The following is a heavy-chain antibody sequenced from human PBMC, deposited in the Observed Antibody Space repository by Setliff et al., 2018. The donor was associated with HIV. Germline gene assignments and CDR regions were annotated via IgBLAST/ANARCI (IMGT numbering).Heavy chain of an antibody. CDR1: GGSISSSGYY. Sequence: PSETLSLTCSVSGGSISSSGYYWSWIRQHPGKGLDWIGRVYYSGSTDYNPSLQSRATLSIDTSKNQFSLKLTSVIAADTAIYYCARGPFVLRFLERLVYFDYCGQGKLVTVSS. CDR2: VYYSGST. D-gene: IGHD3-3*01. J-gene: IGHJ4*02. V-gene: IGHV4-31*02. CDR3: ARGPFVLRFLERLVYFDY.